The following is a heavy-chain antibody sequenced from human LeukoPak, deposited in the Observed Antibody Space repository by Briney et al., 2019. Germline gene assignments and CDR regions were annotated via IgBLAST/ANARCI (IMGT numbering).Heavy chain of an antibody. CDR1: GNSTSSGDNY. J-gene: IGHJ4*02. CDR2: IYTSGST. Sequence: SETLSLTCTVSGNSTSSGDNYWSWIRQPAGKGLEWIGRIYTSGSTNYNPSLKSRVTISGDTSKNQFSLRLSSVTAADTAVYYCARASYSYDINGWVPFDYWGQGTLVTVSS. CDR3: ARASYSYDINGWVPFDY. V-gene: IGHV4-61*02. D-gene: IGHD3-22*01.